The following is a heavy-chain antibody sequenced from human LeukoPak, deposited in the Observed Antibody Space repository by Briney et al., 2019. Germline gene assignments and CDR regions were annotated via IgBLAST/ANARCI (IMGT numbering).Heavy chain of an antibody. V-gene: IGHV3-48*01. D-gene: IGHD3-22*01. CDR2: ISSSSSTI. Sequence: TGGSLRLSCAASGFTFSSYSMNWVRQAPGKGLEWVSYISSSSSTIYYADSVKGRFTISRDNAKNSLYLQMNSLRAEDTAVYYCARAERPVVVNDAFDIWGQGTMVTVSS. CDR3: ARAERPVVVNDAFDI. J-gene: IGHJ3*02. CDR1: GFTFSSYS.